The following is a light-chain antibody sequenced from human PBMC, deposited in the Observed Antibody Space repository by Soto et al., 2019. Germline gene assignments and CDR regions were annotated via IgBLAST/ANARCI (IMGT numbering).Light chain of an antibody. CDR2: DVS. J-gene: IGLJ2*01. CDR3: SSYTSSTHVV. Sequence: QSALTQPASVSGSPGQSITISCTGTSRDVGGYNYVSWYQQHPGKAPKLMIYDVSTRPSGVSNRFSGSKSGNTASLTISGLQAEDEADYYCSSYTSSTHVVFGGGTKVTVL. CDR1: SRDVGGYNY. V-gene: IGLV2-14*01.